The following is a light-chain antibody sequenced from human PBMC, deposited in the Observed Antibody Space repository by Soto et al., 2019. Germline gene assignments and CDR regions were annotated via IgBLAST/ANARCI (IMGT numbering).Light chain of an antibody. CDR2: GAS. J-gene: IGKJ3*01. CDR1: RSVASKY. Sequence: VLTQSPGTLSLSPGERATLSCRVSRSVASKYFAWYQQKSGRAPRLLIYGASTRATGIPDRFSGSVSGTDFTLSVSRLESEDFAVYFCQHELTFGPGTKV. V-gene: IGKV3-20*01. CDR3: QHELT.